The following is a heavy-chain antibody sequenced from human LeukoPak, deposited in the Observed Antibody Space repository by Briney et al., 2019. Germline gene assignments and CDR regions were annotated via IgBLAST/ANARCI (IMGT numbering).Heavy chain of an antibody. J-gene: IGHJ4*02. CDR2: FSYNGNT. V-gene: IGHV4-39*07. CDR1: GYSISSSSYY. Sequence: SETLSLTCTVSGYSISSSSYYWGWIRQPPGKGLDWIGTFSYNGNTYYKPSLKSRVTISVDTSKNQFSLRLTSVTAADTAVYFCARGQGLTVTTVWGQGTLVTVSS. CDR3: ARGQGLTVTTV. D-gene: IGHD4-17*01.